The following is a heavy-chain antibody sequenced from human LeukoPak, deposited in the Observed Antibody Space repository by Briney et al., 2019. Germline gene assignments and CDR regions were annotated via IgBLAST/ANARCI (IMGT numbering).Heavy chain of an antibody. CDR1: WVTLSSNQ. J-gene: IGHJ4*02. CDR2: IYGSGST. Sequence: GGSLILSFAASWVTLSSNQMTWVRHAPGKGLEWVSIIYGSGSTYYADSVKGRFTISRDNSKNMVYLQLNSLRAEDAAIFYCVQIPGGGYWGQGTLVTVSS. D-gene: IGHD5-24*01. V-gene: IGHV3-53*01. CDR3: VQIPGGGY.